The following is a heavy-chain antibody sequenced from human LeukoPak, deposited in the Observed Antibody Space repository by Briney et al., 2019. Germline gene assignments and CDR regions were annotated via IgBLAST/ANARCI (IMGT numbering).Heavy chain of an antibody. CDR2: ISKDGRNK. CDR3: ARTGTREGINYGIDY. D-gene: IGHD5-24*01. V-gene: IGHV3-30*03. Sequence: GGSLRLSCGASGFTFSSYGMHWVRRAPGKGLDWVAAISKDGRNKYYADSVKGRFTISRDKSRNTLSLEMNSLRSEDTAIYYCARTGTREGINYGIDYWGQGTLVTVSS. J-gene: IGHJ4*02. CDR1: GFTFSSYG.